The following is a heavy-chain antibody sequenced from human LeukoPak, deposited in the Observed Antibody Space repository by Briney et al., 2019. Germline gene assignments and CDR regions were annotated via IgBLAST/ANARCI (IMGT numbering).Heavy chain of an antibody. CDR2: IYHSGST. CDR1: GYSISSGYD. Sequence: PSETLSLTCTVSGYSISSGYDWGWIRQPPGKGLEWIGSIYHSGSTYYNPSLKSRVTISVDTSKNQFSLKLSSVTAADTAVYYCARWGYSSLYYFDYWGQGTLVTVSS. D-gene: IGHD5-24*01. V-gene: IGHV4-38-2*02. CDR3: ARWGYSSLYYFDY. J-gene: IGHJ4*02.